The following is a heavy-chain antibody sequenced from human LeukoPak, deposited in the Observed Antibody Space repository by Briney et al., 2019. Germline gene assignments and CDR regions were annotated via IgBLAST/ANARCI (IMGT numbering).Heavy chain of an antibody. CDR1: GFTFSSYW. V-gene: IGHV3-74*01. CDR2: INTDGSSA. CDR3: AKPIESGSYSPPFDY. Sequence: GGSLRLSCAASGFTFSSYWMHWVRQAPGKGLVWVSRINTDGSSASYADSVKGRFTISRDNAKNALYLQMNSLRAEDTAVYYCAKPIESGSYSPPFDYWGQGTLVTVSS. D-gene: IGHD1-26*01. J-gene: IGHJ4*02.